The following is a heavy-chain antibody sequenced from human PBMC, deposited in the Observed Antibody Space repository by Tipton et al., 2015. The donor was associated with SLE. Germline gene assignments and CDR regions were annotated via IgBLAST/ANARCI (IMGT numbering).Heavy chain of an antibody. CDR3: ARDQRLGYDLWSTFWNLFEY. CDR1: GFTFSTYW. CDR2: INQDGNEI. Sequence: SLRLSCSASGFTFSTYWMSWVRQAPGKGLEWVANINQDGNEIYYVDSVKGRFTISRDNAENSLYLQMNSLRAEDTAVYYCARDQRLGYDLWSTFWNLFEYWGQGTLVTVSS. V-gene: IGHV3-7*01. J-gene: IGHJ4*02. D-gene: IGHD3-3*01.